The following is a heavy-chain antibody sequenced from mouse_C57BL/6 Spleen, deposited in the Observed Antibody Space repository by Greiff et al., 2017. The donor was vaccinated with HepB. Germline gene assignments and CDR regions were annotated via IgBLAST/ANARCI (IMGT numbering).Heavy chain of an antibody. V-gene: IGHV1-81*01. Sequence: QAQLKQFGAELARLGPPVKLPSKAPGYPSTSYGISGVKQSTGQGLEWIGEIYLRSGNTYYNEKFKGKATLTADKSSSTAYMELRSLTSDESAVYFCATRSVNYAMDYWGQGTSVTVSS. J-gene: IGHJ4*01. CDR3: ATRSVNYAMDY. CDR2: IYLRSGNT. D-gene: IGHD1-1*01. CDR1: GYPSTSYG.